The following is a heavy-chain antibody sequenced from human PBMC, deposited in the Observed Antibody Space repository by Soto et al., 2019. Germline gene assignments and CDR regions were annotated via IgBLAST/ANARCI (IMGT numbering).Heavy chain of an antibody. V-gene: IGHV4-39*01. CDR1: GGSISSSGYY. CDR2: IYYSGST. CDR3: ARVSYTAMVKTAFDI. Sequence: PSETLSLTSTVSGGSISSSGYYWGWIRQPPGKGLEWIGSIYYSGSTYYNPSLKSRVTISVDTSKNQFSLKLSSVTAADMAVYYCARVSYTAMVKTAFDIWGQGTMVTVSS. D-gene: IGHD5-18*01. J-gene: IGHJ3*02.